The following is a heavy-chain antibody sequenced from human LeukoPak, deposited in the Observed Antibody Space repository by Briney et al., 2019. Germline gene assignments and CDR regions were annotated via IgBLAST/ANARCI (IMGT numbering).Heavy chain of an antibody. CDR3: ARYEDSFYYHY. Sequence: GESLKISCMGSGYNFTISWIGWVRQMPGKGLAWMGIIYPGDSDTSSRPSFQGQVTSSPDKSISTAYLQWSSLKASHTAMYYCARYEDSFYYHYWGQGTLVTVSS. D-gene: IGHD3-16*01. V-gene: IGHV5-51*01. CDR1: GYNFTISW. CDR2: IYPGDSDT. J-gene: IGHJ4*02.